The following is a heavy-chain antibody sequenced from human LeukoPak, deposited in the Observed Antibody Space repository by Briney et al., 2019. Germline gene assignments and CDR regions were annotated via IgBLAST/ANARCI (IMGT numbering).Heavy chain of an antibody. D-gene: IGHD2-15*01. V-gene: IGHV3-74*01. CDR2: ITGDGSST. CDR3: VGSGGWPCY. CDR1: GFTFSDYW. Sequence: PGGSLRLSCAASGFTFSDYWMHWVRQAPGKGLVWVSRITGDGSSTAYADSVKGRFTISRDNAKNTLYLQMNSLRAEDTAVSYCVGSGGWPCYWGQGTLVTVSS. J-gene: IGHJ4*02.